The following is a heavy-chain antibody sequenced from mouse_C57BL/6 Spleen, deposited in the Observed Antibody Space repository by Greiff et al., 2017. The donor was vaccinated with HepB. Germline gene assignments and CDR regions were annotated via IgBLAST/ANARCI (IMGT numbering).Heavy chain of an antibody. D-gene: IGHD1-1*01. CDR2: IDPSDIYT. J-gene: IGHJ3*01. Sequence: QVQLQQPGAELVKPGASVKLSCKASGYTFTSYWMQWVKQRPGQGLEWIGEIDPSDIYTNYNQKFKGKATLTVDTSSSTAYMQRSSLTSEDSAVYYCASPHYYGSSSWFAYWGQGTLVTVSA. CDR1: GYTFTSYW. CDR3: ASPHYYGSSSWFAY. V-gene: IGHV1-50*01.